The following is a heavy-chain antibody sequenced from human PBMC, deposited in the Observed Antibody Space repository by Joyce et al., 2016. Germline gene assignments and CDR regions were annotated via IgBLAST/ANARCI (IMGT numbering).Heavy chain of an antibody. Sequence: QVQLVQSGAEVKKPGASVKVSCQASGYTFTDYYVHWVRQGPGQGLEWMGWINPRSGGTNYTQRVQGGDTMTRETSTSTADVEVSRLGSDDTAVVYCAREQVVVNYYYGMDVWGQGTTVTVSS. D-gene: IGHD2-15*01. V-gene: IGHV1-2*02. CDR2: INPRSGGT. J-gene: IGHJ6*02. CDR3: AREQVVVNYYYGMDV. CDR1: GYTFTDYY.